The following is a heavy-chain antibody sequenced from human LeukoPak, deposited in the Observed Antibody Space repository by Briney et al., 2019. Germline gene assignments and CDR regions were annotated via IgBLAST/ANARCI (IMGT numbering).Heavy chain of an antibody. J-gene: IGHJ4*02. CDR2: IYYSGST. D-gene: IGHD6-13*01. CDR1: GGSISSYY. V-gene: IGHV4-59*01. Sequence: SETLSLTCTVSGGSISSYYWSWIRQPPGKGLEWIGYIYYSGSTNYNPSLKSRVTITVDTSKKQFSLKLSSVTAADTAVYYCAREGIAAAGTLFDYWGQGTLVTVSS. CDR3: AREGIAAAGTLFDY.